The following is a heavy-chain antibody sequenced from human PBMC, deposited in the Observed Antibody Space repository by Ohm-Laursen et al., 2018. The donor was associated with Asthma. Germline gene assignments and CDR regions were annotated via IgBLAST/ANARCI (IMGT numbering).Heavy chain of an antibody. CDR3: ARACYYDSSVCWFDP. V-gene: IGHV1-69*13. D-gene: IGHD3-22*01. CDR2: IIPIFGTA. CDR1: GGTFSSYA. Sequence: GASVKVSCKASGGTFSSYAISWVRQAPGQGLEWMGGIIPIFGTANYAQKFQGRVTITADESTSTAYMELSSLRSEDTAVYYCARACYYDSSVCWFDPWGQGTLVTVSS. J-gene: IGHJ5*02.